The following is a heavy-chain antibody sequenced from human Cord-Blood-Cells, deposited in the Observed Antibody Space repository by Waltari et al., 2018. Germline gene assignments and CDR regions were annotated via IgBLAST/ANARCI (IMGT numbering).Heavy chain of an antibody. J-gene: IGHJ2*01. CDR3: ALTTPCIAAAGIGYFDL. CDR2: IYHSGST. Sequence: QVQLQESGPGLVKPSETLSLTCTVSGYSISSGYYWVRIRQPPGKGLAWIGSIYHSGSTYYNPSLKSRVTVSVDASKNRFTLKLSFVTAADTAVYYCALTTPCIAAAGIGYFDLWGRGTLVTVSS. CDR1: GYSISSGYY. V-gene: IGHV4-38-2*02. D-gene: IGHD6-13*01.